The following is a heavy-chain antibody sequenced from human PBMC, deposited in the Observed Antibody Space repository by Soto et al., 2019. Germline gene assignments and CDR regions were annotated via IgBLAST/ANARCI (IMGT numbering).Heavy chain of an antibody. CDR3: AKNPNADSGYDSGPKDFQH. D-gene: IGHD5-12*01. Sequence: GGSLRLSCTASGFTFSXSAMTWVRQAPGKGLEWVSSISASGRSTYHAASVKGRFTISRDNETNTLYLQMNSLRAEDTAVYYCAKNPNADSGYDSGPKDFQHWGQGTLVTLS. CDR2: ISASGRST. V-gene: IGHV3-23*01. CDR1: GFTFSXSA. J-gene: IGHJ1*01.